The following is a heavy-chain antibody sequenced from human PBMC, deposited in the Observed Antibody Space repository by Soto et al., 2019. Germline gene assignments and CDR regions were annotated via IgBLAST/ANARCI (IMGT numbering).Heavy chain of an antibody. Sequence: LSLTCTVSGGSISSSSYYWGWIRQPPGKGLEWIGSIYYSGSTYYNPPLKSRVTISVDTSKNQFSLKLSSVTAADTAVYYCATPPNYGMDVWGQGTTVTVSS. CDR1: GGSISSSSYY. CDR3: ATPPNYGMDV. J-gene: IGHJ6*02. CDR2: IYYSGST. V-gene: IGHV4-39*01.